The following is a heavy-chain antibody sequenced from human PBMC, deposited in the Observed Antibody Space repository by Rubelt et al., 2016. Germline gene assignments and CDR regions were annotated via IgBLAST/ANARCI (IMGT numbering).Heavy chain of an antibody. CDR1: GFSFSSYA. V-gene: IGHV3-23*01. D-gene: IGHD6-13*01. CDR2: ISSGAASI. Sequence: EVQLLESGGGLVQPWVPLRLSCAASGFSFSSYAMSWVGQAPGQGLECVSRISSGAASIYYADSVKGRVTLSRDNSKNTVTLQMNDLRAVDTAVYYCVKGGISSWFDSWGQGTLVSVS. J-gene: IGHJ5*01. CDR3: VKGGISSWFDS.